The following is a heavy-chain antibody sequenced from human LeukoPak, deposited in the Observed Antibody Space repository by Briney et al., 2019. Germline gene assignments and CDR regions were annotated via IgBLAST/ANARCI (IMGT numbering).Heavy chain of an antibody. Sequence: GESLKIPCSGSGYTFTNYNIAWVRQMPGKGLEFMGIIYPGDSHVTYSPSFQGQVTISADKSVSTTYLQWISLKASDTAIYYCARLDEGFYYDGGGFLYWGQGTLLAVSS. CDR2: IYPGDSHV. CDR1: GYTFTNYN. V-gene: IGHV5-51*01. J-gene: IGHJ4*02. D-gene: IGHD3-22*01. CDR3: ARLDEGFYYDGGGFLY.